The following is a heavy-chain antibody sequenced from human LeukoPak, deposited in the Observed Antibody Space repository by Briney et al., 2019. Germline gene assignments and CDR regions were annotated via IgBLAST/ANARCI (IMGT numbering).Heavy chain of an antibody. D-gene: IGHD6-19*01. J-gene: IGHJ4*02. CDR2: IKPSGSST. Sequence: ASVKVSCKASGYSFTTYYMHWVRQAPGQGLEWMGIIKPSGSSTSYAQKFQDRVTMTRDTSTSTVYMELCSLRSEDTAVYYCARVHDSDWYFDYWGQGTLVTVSS. V-gene: IGHV1-46*01. CDR1: GYSFTTYY. CDR3: ARVHDSDWYFDY.